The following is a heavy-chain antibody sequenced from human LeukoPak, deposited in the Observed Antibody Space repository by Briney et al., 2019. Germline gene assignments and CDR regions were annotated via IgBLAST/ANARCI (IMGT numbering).Heavy chain of an antibody. V-gene: IGHV4-59*01. Sequence: PSETLSLTCTVPVGSLSVYYGCWIRDPPGEGLEWIGRIFGSGDFNYNPSLQSRLSISVDTSNNQFSLKLTSATAADTAVYYCAREKDTGSNHAKIRYDIWGQGTMVTVSS. CDR3: AREKDTGSNHAKIRYDI. CDR1: VGSLSVYY. J-gene: IGHJ3*02. CDR2: IFGSGDF. D-gene: IGHD1-26*01.